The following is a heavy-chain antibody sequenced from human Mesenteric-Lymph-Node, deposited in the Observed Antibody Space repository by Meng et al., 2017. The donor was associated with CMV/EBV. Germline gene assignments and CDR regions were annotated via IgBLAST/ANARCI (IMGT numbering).Heavy chain of an antibody. Sequence: GESLKISCAASGFAFSSYALHWVRRAPGKGLEWVGRTRNRANSYTTEYAASVKGRFIISRDDSENLMYLQMNSLKTEDTAVYYCVRNLYSGTFYFDYWGQGTLVTVSS. D-gene: IGHD1-26*01. CDR1: GFAFSSYA. V-gene: IGHV3-72*01. J-gene: IGHJ4*02. CDR2: TRNRANSYTT. CDR3: VRNLYSGTFYFDY.